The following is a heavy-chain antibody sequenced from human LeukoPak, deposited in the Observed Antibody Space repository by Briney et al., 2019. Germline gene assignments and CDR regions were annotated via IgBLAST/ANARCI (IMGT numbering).Heavy chain of an antibody. V-gene: IGHV4-34*01. CDR3: ARESVTTPGPYYGTDV. Sequence: SETLSLTCAVYGGSFSGYYWSWIRQPPGKGLEWIGEINHSGSTNYNPSLKSRVTISVDTSKNQFSLKLSSVTAADTAVYYCARESVTTPGPYYGTDVWGKGTTVTVSS. CDR2: INHSGST. D-gene: IGHD4-17*01. J-gene: IGHJ6*04. CDR1: GGSFSGYY.